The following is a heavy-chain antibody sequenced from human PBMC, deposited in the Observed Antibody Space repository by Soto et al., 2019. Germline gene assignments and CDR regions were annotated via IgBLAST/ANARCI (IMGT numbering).Heavy chain of an antibody. CDR3: ARRGTAIDY. V-gene: IGHV1-18*01. CDR2: ISAYNGNT. Sequence: QVQLVQSGAEVKKPGASVKVSCKTSGYTFTNFGLSWVRQAPGQGLEWMGWISAYNGNTNYAQNFQGRDTMTTDTATRPAYMELSRQRSVNTAEYYCARRGTAIDYWGQGTLVTVSS. CDR1: GYTFTNFG. D-gene: IGHD2-21*02. J-gene: IGHJ4*02.